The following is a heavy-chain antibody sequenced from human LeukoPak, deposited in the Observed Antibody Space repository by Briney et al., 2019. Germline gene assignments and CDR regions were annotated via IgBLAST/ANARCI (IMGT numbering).Heavy chain of an antibody. CDR3: AKDNGMVRGDIFGY. J-gene: IGHJ4*02. CDR2: IKQDGSEK. Sequence: PGGSLRLSCAASGFTFSSYWMSWVRQAPGKGLEWVANIKQDGSEKDYVDTVKGRFTISRDNSKNTLYLQMNSLRAEDTAVYYCAKDNGMVRGDIFGYWGQGTLVTVSS. D-gene: IGHD3-10*01. V-gene: IGHV3-7*03. CDR1: GFTFSSYW.